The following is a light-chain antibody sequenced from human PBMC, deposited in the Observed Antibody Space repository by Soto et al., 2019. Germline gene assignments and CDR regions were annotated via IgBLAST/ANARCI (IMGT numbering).Light chain of an antibody. Sequence: DNQMTQSPSTLSGSVGDKVTIHFRASQDISNRLAWYQQKPGKAPKLLIYKASTLKSGVPSRFSSSGSGTEFTLTISSLQPDDFATYYCQHYNSYSEAFGQGTKVELK. CDR3: QHYNSYSEA. V-gene: IGKV1-5*03. CDR1: QDISNR. J-gene: IGKJ1*01. CDR2: KAS.